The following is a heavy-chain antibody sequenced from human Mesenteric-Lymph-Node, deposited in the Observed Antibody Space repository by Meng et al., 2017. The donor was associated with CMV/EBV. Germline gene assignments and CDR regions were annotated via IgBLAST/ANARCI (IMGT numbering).Heavy chain of an antibody. CDR2: IKQDGSEK. D-gene: IGHD2-2*01. CDR3: ARGLRYCSSTSCYPDAFDI. Sequence: ETLSLTCAASGFTFSSYWMSWVRQAPGKGLEWVANIKQDGSEKYYVDSVKGRFTISRDNAKNSLYLQMNSLRAEDTAVYYCARGLRYCSSTSCYPDAFDIWGQGTMVTVSS. V-gene: IGHV3-7*01. J-gene: IGHJ3*02. CDR1: GFTFSSYW.